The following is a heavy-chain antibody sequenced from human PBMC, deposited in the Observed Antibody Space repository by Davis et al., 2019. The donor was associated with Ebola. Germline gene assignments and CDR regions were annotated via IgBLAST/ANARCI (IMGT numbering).Heavy chain of an antibody. CDR3: ARHSLGVLLNFDY. Sequence: WVRQAPGEGLEWVGSIFYSGGTYYNPSLETRVTMSVDTSKSQFSLKLDSVTAADTAVYYCARHSLGVLLNFDYWGQGALVTVSS. V-gene: IGHV4-39*01. J-gene: IGHJ4*02. D-gene: IGHD2-8*01. CDR2: IFYSGGT.